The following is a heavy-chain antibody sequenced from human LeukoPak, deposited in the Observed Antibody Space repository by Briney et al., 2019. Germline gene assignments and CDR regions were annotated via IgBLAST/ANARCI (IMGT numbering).Heavy chain of an antibody. CDR2: ISYDGDNN. J-gene: IGHJ6*02. Sequence: GGSLRLSCAASGFTFTIYAMHWVRQAPGKGLEWVAVISYDGDNNYYADSVKARFTISRDNSKNTLYLQMNSLRDEDTAVYYCARDIWGGATHYYAMDVWGQGTTVTVSS. V-gene: IGHV3-30-3*01. CDR1: GFTFTIYA. D-gene: IGHD1-26*01. CDR3: ARDIWGGATHYYAMDV.